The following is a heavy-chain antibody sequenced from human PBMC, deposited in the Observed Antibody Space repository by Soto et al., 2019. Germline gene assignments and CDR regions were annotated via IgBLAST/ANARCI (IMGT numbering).Heavy chain of an antibody. CDR3: AKARRGYRYGLFDY. J-gene: IGHJ4*02. Sequence: WVSRRRSCAASALPPTRYGMHWVRQSPCKWLEWVAHRRYQGSNKYYTDCVKDRFTISRDNSKNTRYLQMNSLRYEETAPYYSAKARRGYRYGLFDYWGQGTLVTVSS. V-gene: IGHV3-30*02. D-gene: IGHD5-18*01. CDR2: RRYQGSNK. CDR1: ALPPTRYG.